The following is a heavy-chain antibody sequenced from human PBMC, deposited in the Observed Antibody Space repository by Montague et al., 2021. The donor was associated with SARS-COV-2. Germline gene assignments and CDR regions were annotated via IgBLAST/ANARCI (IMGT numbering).Heavy chain of an antibody. CDR2: IYYSGST. D-gene: IGHD5-18*01. CDR1: GGLLSGFY. Sequence: SETLSLTCAVYGGLLSGFYWTWIRQALGKGLEWIGYIYYSGSTNYNPSLKSRVTISVDTSKSQFSLELSSVTAADTAVYYCARGNTWEGYSYGFDYWGQGTLVTVSS. V-gene: IGHV4-59*01. J-gene: IGHJ4*02. CDR3: ARGNTWEGYSYGFDY.